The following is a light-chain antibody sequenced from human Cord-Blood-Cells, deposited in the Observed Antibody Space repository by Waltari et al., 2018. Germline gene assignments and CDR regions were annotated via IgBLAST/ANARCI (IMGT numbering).Light chain of an antibody. CDR3: QQSYITPLT. CDR2: AAS. V-gene: IGKV1-39*01. CDR1: QSISSY. Sequence: DIKITQSPSPLYALLGARVTITCRASQSISSYLNWYQQKPGEAPKLLIYAASSLQSWVQSRFSGSGSGTDFTLTISSLQPEDFATYYCQQSYITPLTFGGGTKVEIK. J-gene: IGKJ4*01.